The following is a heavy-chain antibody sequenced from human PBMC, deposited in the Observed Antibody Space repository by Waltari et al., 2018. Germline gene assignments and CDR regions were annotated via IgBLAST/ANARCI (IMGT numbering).Heavy chain of an antibody. J-gene: IGHJ4*02. CDR2: IYSGGLT. Sequence: EVQLVESGGGLIQHGGSLRLSCAASGFAVRTTYRSWVRQAPGKGLDWVSVIYSGGLTFSAESVKGRFTISIDDSKNTVYLQMNRLRAEDAAVYYCARAPNVYGDRFYFDNWGQGILVTVSS. CDR3: ARAPNVYGDRFYFDN. D-gene: IGHD3-16*01. CDR1: GFAVRTTY. V-gene: IGHV3-53*01.